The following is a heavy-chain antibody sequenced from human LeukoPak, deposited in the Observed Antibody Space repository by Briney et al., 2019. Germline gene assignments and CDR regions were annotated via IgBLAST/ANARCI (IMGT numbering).Heavy chain of an antibody. CDR1: GYTFTSYG. D-gene: IGHD2-21*02. CDR3: ARDWAYYGGNFRGQIDY. J-gene: IGHJ4*02. CDR2: ISAYNGNT. V-gene: IGHV1-18*01. Sequence: GASVKVSCKASGYTFTSYGISWVRQAPGQGLEWMGWISAYNGNTNYAQKLQGRVTMTTDTSTSTAYMELRSLRSDDTAVYYCARDWAYYGGNFRGQIDYWGQGTLVTVSS.